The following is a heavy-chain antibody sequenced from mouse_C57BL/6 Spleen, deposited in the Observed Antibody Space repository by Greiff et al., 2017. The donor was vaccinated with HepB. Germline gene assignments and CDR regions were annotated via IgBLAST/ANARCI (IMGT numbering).Heavy chain of an antibody. J-gene: IGHJ4*01. D-gene: IGHD2-5*01. CDR1: GFSLTSYG. CDR2: IWGDGST. Sequence: VKLVESGPGLVAPSQRLSITCTVSGFSLTSYGVSWVRQPPGKGLEWLGVIWGDGSTNYHSALISRLSISKDNSKSQVFLKLNSLQTDDTATYYCAKPGSNPYYYAMDYWGQGTSVTVSS. CDR3: AKPGSNPYYYAMDY. V-gene: IGHV2-3*01.